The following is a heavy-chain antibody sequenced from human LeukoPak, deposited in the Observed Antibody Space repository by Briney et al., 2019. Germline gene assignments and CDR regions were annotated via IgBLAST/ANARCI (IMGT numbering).Heavy chain of an antibody. CDR2: ISSNGGST. D-gene: IGHD4-17*01. J-gene: IGHJ4*02. CDR1: GFTFSSYA. V-gene: IGHV3-64*04. Sequence: GGSLRLSCSASGFTFSSYAMHWVRQAPGKGLEYVSAISSNGGSTYYADSVKGRFTISRDNSKNTLYLQMNSLRAEDTAVYYCAREHTTVTSLLDYWGQGTLVTVSS. CDR3: AREHTTVTSLLDY.